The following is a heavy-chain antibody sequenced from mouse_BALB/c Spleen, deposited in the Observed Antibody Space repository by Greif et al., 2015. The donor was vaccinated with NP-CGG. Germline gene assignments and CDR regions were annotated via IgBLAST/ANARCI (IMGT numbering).Heavy chain of an antibody. D-gene: IGHD2-14*01. CDR3: ARALEVRRAYYFDY. J-gene: IGHJ2*01. Sequence: EVMLVESGGGLVKPGGSLKLSCAASGFTFSSYTMSWVRQTPEKRLEWVATISSGGSYTYYPDSVKGRFTISRDNAKNTLYLQMSSLKSEDTAMYYCARALEVRRAYYFDYWGQGTTLTVSS. V-gene: IGHV5-6-4*01. CDR2: ISSGGSYT. CDR1: GFTFSSYT.